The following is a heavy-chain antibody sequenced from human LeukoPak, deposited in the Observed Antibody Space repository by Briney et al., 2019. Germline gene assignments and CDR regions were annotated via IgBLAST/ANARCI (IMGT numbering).Heavy chain of an antibody. CDR1: GFTFSSYS. D-gene: IGHD2-2*02. J-gene: IGHJ6*02. CDR2: ISSSSSTI. Sequence: GGSLRLSCAASGFTFSSYSMNWVRQAPGKGLEWVSYISSSSSTIYYADSVKGRFTISRDNAKNSLYLQMNSLRAEDTAVYYCAGYCSSTSCYIGYYYYYYGMDVWGQGTTATVSS. V-gene: IGHV3-48*01. CDR3: AGYCSSTSCYIGYYYYYYGMDV.